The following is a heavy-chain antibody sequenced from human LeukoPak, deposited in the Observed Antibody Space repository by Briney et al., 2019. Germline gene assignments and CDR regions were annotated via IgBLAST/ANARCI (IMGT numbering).Heavy chain of an antibody. CDR1: GFTFDDYG. J-gene: IGHJ3*02. CDR3: ARSDSNGYLDHDAFDI. D-gene: IGHD3-22*01. CDR2: INWNSGST. V-gene: IGHV3-20*04. Sequence: GGALRLSCAACGFTFDDYGMSWVRQAPGKGRDGVSGINWNSGSTGYAGSVKGRFTISRDNAKNSLYLQMNNLRAEDTALYYCARSDSNGYLDHDAFDIWGQGTMVTVSS.